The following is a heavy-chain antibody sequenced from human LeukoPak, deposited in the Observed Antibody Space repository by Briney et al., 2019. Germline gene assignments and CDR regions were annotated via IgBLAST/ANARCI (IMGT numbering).Heavy chain of an antibody. CDR1: GFSFSGSA. V-gene: IGHV3-73*01. J-gene: IGHJ6*02. Sequence: PGLSLRLSCAASGFSFSGSAMRWVRQASGKGLEWVGRLRSKANSYVTAYAPSVKGRFTISRDNSKNTAYLQMNSLKTEDTAVYYCTRHGRYCSGCSCYWGDYYYGMDVWGQGTTVTVSS. CDR2: LRSKANSYVT. CDR3: TRHGRYCSGCSCYWGDYYYGMDV. D-gene: IGHD2-15*01.